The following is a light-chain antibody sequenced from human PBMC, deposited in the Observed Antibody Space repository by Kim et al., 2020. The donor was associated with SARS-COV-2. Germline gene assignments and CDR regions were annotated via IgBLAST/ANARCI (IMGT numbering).Light chain of an antibody. J-gene: IGLJ2*01. V-gene: IGLV2-14*04. CDR1: SSDIGGYNY. CDR3: SSYTSSSTVV. Sequence: GPSITISCTGTSSDIGGYNYVSSYQQHPGKAPKLMIYDISKRPSGVSNRFSGSESANTASLTISGLQTEDEADYYCSSYTSSSTVVFGGGTQLTVL. CDR2: DIS.